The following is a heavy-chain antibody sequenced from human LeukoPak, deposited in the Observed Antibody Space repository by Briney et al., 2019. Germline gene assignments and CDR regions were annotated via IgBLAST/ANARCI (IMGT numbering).Heavy chain of an antibody. CDR3: VRDGDIVVVITFDY. D-gene: IGHD3-22*01. V-gene: IGHV3-53*01. J-gene: IGHJ4*02. Sequence: GGSLRLSCAASGFNVSSNYMSWVRQAPGKGLEWVSVIYRGGSTYYADSVEGRFTISRDNSKNTLYLQMDRMRVEDSAVYYCVRDGDIVVVITFDYWGQGNLVTVSS. CDR2: IYRGGST. CDR1: GFNVSSNY.